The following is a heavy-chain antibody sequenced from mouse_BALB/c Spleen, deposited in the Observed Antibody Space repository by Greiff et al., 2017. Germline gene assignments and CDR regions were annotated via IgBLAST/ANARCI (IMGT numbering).Heavy chain of an antibody. CDR2: IYPGDGDT. CDR3: ARSPHYYGSSYYAMDY. CDR1: GYAFSSSW. Sequence: LVESGPELVKPGASVKISCKASGYAFSSSWMNWVKQRPGQGLEWIGRIYPGDGDTNYNGKFKGKATLTADKSSSTAYMQLSSLTSVDSAVYFCARSPHYYGSSYYAMDYWGQGTSVTVSS. J-gene: IGHJ4*01. V-gene: IGHV1-82*01. D-gene: IGHD1-1*01.